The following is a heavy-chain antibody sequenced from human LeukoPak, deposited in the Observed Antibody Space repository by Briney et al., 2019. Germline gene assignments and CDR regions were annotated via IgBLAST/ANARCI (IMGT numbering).Heavy chain of an antibody. CDR2: SSSSGTTI. D-gene: IGHD3-3*01. V-gene: IGHV3-11*04. J-gene: IGHJ6*02. Sequence: PGGSLRLSCAASGFTFSDYYMSWIRQAPGKGLEWVSSSSSSGTTIYYADSVKGRFTISRDNAKNSLYLQMNSLRAEDTAVYYCARSPYYDFWSGYLAYYYYGMDVWGQGTTVTVSS. CDR1: GFTFSDYY. CDR3: ARSPYYDFWSGYLAYYYYGMDV.